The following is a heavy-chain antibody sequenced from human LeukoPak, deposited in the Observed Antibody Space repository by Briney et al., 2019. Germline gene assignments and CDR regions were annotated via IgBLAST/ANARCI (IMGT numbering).Heavy chain of an antibody. J-gene: IGHJ6*03. D-gene: IGHD3-3*01. Sequence: GGSPRLSCAASGFTFSSYAMSWVRQAPGKGLEWVSAISGSGGSTYYADSVKGRFTISRDNSKNTLYLQMNSLRAEDTAVYYCAKGAHYDSYYYYMDVWGKGTTVTVSS. CDR3: AKGAHYDSYYYYMDV. CDR2: ISGSGGST. V-gene: IGHV3-23*01. CDR1: GFTFSSYA.